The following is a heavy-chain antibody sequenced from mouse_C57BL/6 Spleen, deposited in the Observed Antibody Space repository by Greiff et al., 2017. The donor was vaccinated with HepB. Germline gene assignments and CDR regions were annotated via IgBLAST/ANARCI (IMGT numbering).Heavy chain of an antibody. V-gene: IGHV1-69*01. Sequence: QVQLQQPGAELVMPGASVKLSCKASGYTFTSYWMHWVKQRPGQGLEWIGEIDPSDSYTNYNQKFKGKSTLTVDKSSSTAYMQLSSLTSEDSAVYYCARGNTTVVSSMDYWGQGTSVTVSS. J-gene: IGHJ4*01. CDR2: IDPSDSYT. CDR1: GYTFTSYW. D-gene: IGHD1-1*01. CDR3: ARGNTTVVSSMDY.